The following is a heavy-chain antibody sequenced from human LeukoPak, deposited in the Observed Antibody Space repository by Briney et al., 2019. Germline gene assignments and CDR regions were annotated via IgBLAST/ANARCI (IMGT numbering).Heavy chain of an antibody. V-gene: IGHV3-21*01. D-gene: IGHD2-2*01. J-gene: IGHJ4*02. CDR1: GFSFSDYY. CDR2: ISSGSVYK. CDR3: HQPITLPD. Sequence: GGSLRLSCVGSGFSFSDYYMNWVRQAPGKGLEWLSSISSGSVYKCDADSVRGRFTISRDNAKNSLFLQMNSLRVEDTAVYYCHQPITLPDWGQGILVTVSS.